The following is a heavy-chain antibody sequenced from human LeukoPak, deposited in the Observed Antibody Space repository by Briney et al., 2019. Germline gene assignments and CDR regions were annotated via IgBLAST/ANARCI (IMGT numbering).Heavy chain of an antibody. J-gene: IGHJ4*02. CDR3: ARDISTNVDIVATILDY. D-gene: IGHD5-12*01. CDR2: TYYRSKWYN. V-gene: IGHV6-1*01. Sequence: SQTLSLACAISGDSVSSNSAAWNWIRQSPSRGLEWLGRTYYRSKWYNDYAVSVKSRITINPDTSKNQFSLQLNSVTPEDTAVYYCARDISTNVDIVATILDYWGQGTLVTVSS. CDR1: GDSVSSNSAA.